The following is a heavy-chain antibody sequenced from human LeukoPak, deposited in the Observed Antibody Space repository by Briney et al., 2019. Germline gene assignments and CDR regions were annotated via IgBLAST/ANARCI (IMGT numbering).Heavy chain of an antibody. CDR2: ISYDGSNK. J-gene: IGHJ4*02. D-gene: IGHD5-12*01. CDR1: GFTFSSYA. CDR3: ARVLRGYSGYDIGY. V-gene: IGHV3-30*04. Sequence: GRSLRLSCAASGFTFSSYAMHWVRQAPGKGLEWVAVISYDGSNKYYVDSVKGRFTISRDNSKNTLYLQMNSLRAEDTAVYYCARVLRGYSGYDIGYWGQGTLVTVSS.